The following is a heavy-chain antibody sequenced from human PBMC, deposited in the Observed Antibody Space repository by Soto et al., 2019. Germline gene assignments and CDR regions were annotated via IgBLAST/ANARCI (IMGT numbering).Heavy chain of an antibody. CDR2: INAGNGNT. D-gene: IGHD6-13*01. J-gene: IGHJ5*02. CDR1: GYTFTSYA. Sequence: ASVKVSCKASGYTFTSYAMHWVRQAPGQRLEWMGWINAGNGNTKYSQKFQGRVTITRDTSASTAYMELSSLRSEDTVVYYCARDDIGYSSSWYWFDPWGQGTLVTVSS. CDR3: ARDDIGYSSSWYWFDP. V-gene: IGHV1-3*01.